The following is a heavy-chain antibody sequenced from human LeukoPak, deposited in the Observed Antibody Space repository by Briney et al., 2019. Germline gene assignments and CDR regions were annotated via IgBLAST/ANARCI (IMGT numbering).Heavy chain of an antibody. Sequence: PSETLSLTCIVSGGSISSSSYYWGWIRQPPGKGLEWIGTIYYSGSTYDNPSLKSRVTISVDTSKNQFSLNLRSVTAADTAVYYCARRQVRGMFHYWSQGTLVTVSS. CDR1: GGSISSSSYY. J-gene: IGHJ4*02. CDR3: ARRQVRGMFHY. D-gene: IGHD3-10*01. V-gene: IGHV4-39*01. CDR2: IYYSGST.